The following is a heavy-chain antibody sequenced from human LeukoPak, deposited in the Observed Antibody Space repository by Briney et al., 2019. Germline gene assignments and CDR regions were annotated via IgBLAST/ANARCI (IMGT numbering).Heavy chain of an antibody. Sequence: GGSLRLSCAASGFTFSSYWMSWVRQAPGKGLEWVANIKQDGSEKYYVDSGKGRFTISRDNAKNSLYLQMNSLRAEDTAVYYCAREDCTNGVCYFDYWGQGTLVTVS. CDR1: GFTFSSYW. CDR2: IKQDGSEK. D-gene: IGHD2-8*01. CDR3: AREDCTNGVCYFDY. J-gene: IGHJ4*02. V-gene: IGHV3-7*01.